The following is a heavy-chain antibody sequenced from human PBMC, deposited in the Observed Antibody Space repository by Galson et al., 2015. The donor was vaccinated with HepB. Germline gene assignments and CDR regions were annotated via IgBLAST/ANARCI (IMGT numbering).Heavy chain of an antibody. CDR3: ATTVVGPSRGYGMDV. J-gene: IGHJ6*02. CDR2: LYSGGGT. D-gene: IGHD2-15*01. V-gene: IGHV3-53*01. Sequence: SLRLSCAVSGFTVSNTFINWVRQAPGKGLGWVSVLYSGGGTYYADTVKGRFTISRDNTKNTVYLQMNSLRVEDTAVYYCATTVVGPSRGYGMDVWGQGTTVTVSS. CDR1: GFTVSNTF.